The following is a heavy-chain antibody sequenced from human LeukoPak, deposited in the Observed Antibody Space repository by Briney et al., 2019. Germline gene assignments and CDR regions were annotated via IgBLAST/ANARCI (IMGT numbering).Heavy chain of an antibody. D-gene: IGHD1-26*01. CDR3: ANSGSYQQFDY. V-gene: IGHV3-9*01. Sequence: GGSLRLSCAASGFTFSSYEMNWVRQAPGKGLEWVSGISWNSGSIGYADSVKGRFTISRDNAKNSLYLQMNSLRAEDTALYYCANSGSYQQFDYWGQGTLVTVSS. CDR1: GFTFSSYE. CDR2: ISWNSGSI. J-gene: IGHJ4*02.